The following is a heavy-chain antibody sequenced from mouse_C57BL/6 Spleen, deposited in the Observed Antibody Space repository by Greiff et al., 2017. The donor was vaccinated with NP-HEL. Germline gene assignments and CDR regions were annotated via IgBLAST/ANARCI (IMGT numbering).Heavy chain of an antibody. CDR3: TREDAVGEYWYFDG. J-gene: IGHJ1*03. V-gene: IGHV1-15*01. Sequence: VQLQQSGAELVRPGASVTLSCKASGYTFTDYEMHWVKQTPVHGLEWIGAIDPETGGTAYNQKFKGKAILTADKSSSTAYMELRSLTSEDSAVYYCTREDAVGEYWYFDGWGTGTTVTVSS. CDR2: IDPETGGT. CDR1: GYTFTDYE. D-gene: IGHD1-1*01.